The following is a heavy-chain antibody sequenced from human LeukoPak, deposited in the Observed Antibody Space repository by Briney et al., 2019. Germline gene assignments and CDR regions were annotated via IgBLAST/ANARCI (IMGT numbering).Heavy chain of an antibody. CDR2: ISAYNGKT. CDR1: GYTFTRYY. D-gene: IGHD6-19*01. J-gene: IGHJ6*03. Sequence: ASVKVSCKASGYTFTRYYMHSVRQAPGQEREWMGWISAYNGKTNYAQKLHARVHMTTDTSKSTAYMEMRSLRSDEKAVYYCARDLRYRSGWSASGMDVWGKGTTVTISS. V-gene: IGHV1-18*04. CDR3: ARDLRYRSGWSASGMDV.